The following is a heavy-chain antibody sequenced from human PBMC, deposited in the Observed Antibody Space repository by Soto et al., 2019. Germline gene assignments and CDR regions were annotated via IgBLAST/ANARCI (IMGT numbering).Heavy chain of an antibody. CDR1: VGSSSSYY. Sequence: PSETLSLTCTVSVGSSSSYYWSWIRQPPGKGLEWIGYIYYSGSTNYNPSLKSRVTISVDTSKNQFSLKLSSVTAADTAVYYCARVWAEVDFDYWGQGTLVTVSS. CDR2: IYYSGST. J-gene: IGHJ4*02. V-gene: IGHV4-59*01. CDR3: ARVWAEVDFDY. D-gene: IGHD3-16*01.